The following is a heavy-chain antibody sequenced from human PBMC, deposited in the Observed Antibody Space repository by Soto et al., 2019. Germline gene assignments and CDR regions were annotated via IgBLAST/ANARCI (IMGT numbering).Heavy chain of an antibody. CDR3: AREQGITFVGLVSWTLDGMDF. CDR1: GFTFSDHY. Sequence: EVQLVESGGGLVQPGGSLRLSCAASGFTFSDHYMDWVRQAPGKGLEWVGRTRNKANSYTTEYAAYVKGRFTISRDDSKSALYLQISSLKIEDTAVYYCAREQGITFVGLVSWTLDGMDFWGQGTTVTVSS. CDR2: TRNKANSYTT. D-gene: IGHD3-3*01. V-gene: IGHV3-72*01. J-gene: IGHJ6*02.